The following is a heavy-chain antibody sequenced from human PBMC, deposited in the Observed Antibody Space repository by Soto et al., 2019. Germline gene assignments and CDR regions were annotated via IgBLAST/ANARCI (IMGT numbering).Heavy chain of an antibody. Sequence: GESLKISCKGSGYSFTSYWISWVRQMPGKGLEWMGRIDPSDSYTNYSPSFQGHVTISADKSISTAYLQWSSLKASDTAMYYCARREYYGSGTNPYYYYYGMDVWGQGPTVTVSS. D-gene: IGHD3-10*01. CDR1: GYSFTSYW. CDR3: ARREYYGSGTNPYYYYYGMDV. V-gene: IGHV5-10-1*01. CDR2: IDPSDSYT. J-gene: IGHJ6*02.